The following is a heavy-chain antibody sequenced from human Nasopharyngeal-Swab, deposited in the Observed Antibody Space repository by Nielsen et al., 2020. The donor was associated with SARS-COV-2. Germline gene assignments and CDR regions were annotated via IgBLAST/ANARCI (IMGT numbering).Heavy chain of an antibody. CDR3: ARADIVVVPAAPIYYMDV. J-gene: IGHJ6*03. CDR2: INHSGST. Sequence: RQAPGKGLEWIGEINHSGSTNYNPSLKSRVTISVDTSKNQFSLKPSSVTAADTAVYYCARADIVVVPAAPIYYMDVWGKGTTVTVSS. V-gene: IGHV4-34*01. D-gene: IGHD2-2*01.